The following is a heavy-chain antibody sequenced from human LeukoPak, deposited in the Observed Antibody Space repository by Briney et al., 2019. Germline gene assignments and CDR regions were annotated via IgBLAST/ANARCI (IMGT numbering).Heavy chain of an antibody. CDR1: GGSISSSSYY. Sequence: SETLSLTCTVSGGSISSSSYYWGWIRQPPGKGLEWIGSIYYSGSTYYNPSLKCRVTISVDTSKNQFSLKLSSVTAAGTAVYYCATRYYYGSDYWGQGTLVTVSS. J-gene: IGHJ4*02. CDR3: ATRYYYGSDY. D-gene: IGHD3-10*01. V-gene: IGHV4-39*01. CDR2: IYYSGST.